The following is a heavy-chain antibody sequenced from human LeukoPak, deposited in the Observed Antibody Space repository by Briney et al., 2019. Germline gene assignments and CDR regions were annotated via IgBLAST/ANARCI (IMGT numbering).Heavy chain of an antibody. Sequence: PGGSLRLSCAASGFTFDEYAMHWVRYAPGKGLEWVALISWEGHTTYYADSVRGRFTISRDNSKNSLYLQMNSLRTEDTAFYYCTRDTDYGSSTNYFDSWGQGTLVSVSS. CDR1: GFTFDEYA. CDR2: ISWEGHTT. J-gene: IGHJ4*02. CDR3: TRDTDYGSSTNYFDS. D-gene: IGHD3-10*01. V-gene: IGHV3-43*01.